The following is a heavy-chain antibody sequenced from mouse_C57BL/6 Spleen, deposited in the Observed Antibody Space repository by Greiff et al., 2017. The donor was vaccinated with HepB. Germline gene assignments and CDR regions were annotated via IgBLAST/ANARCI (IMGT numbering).Heavy chain of an antibody. Sequence: EVNVVESEGGLVQPGSSMKLSCTASGFTFSDYYMAWVRQVPEKGLEWVANINYDGSSTYYLDSLKSRFIISRDNAKNILYLQMSSLKSEDTATYYCARDGYYYGSSYGYFDVWGTGTTVTVSS. CDR2: INYDGSST. V-gene: IGHV5-16*01. CDR1: GFTFSDYY. CDR3: ARDGYYYGSSYGYFDV. J-gene: IGHJ1*03. D-gene: IGHD1-1*01.